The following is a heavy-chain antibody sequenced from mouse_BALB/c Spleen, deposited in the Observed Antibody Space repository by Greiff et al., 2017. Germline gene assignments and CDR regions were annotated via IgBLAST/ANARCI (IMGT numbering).Heavy chain of an antibody. V-gene: IGHV1-80*01. CDR3: GREGYGNDLYY. CDR1: GYAFSSYW. J-gene: IGHJ3*01. Sequence: QVQLQQSGAELVRPGSSVKISCKASGYAFSSYWMNWVKQRPGQGLEGIGQIYPGDGDTNYKGKSKGKATLTADNTTSTAYMQISSLTSEDSAVFFCGREGYGNDLYYWGQGTLVTVSA. D-gene: IGHD2-2*01. CDR2: IYPGDGDT.